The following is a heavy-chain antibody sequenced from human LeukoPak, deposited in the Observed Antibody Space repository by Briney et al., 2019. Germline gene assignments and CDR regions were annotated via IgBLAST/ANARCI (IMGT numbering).Heavy chain of an antibody. CDR3: ARGRLAVAGTYYYYGMDV. Sequence: GASVKVSCKASGYTFTSYDINWVRQATGQGLEWMGWMNPNSGNTGYAQKFQGRVTMTRNTSISPAYMELSSLRSEDTAVYYCARGRLAVAGTYYYYGMDVWGQGTTVTVSS. D-gene: IGHD6-19*01. CDR2: MNPNSGNT. V-gene: IGHV1-8*01. J-gene: IGHJ6*02. CDR1: GYTFTSYD.